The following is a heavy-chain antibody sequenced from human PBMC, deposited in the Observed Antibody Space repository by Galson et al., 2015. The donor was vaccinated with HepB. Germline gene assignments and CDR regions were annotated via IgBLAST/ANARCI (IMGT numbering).Heavy chain of an antibody. D-gene: IGHD2-2*01. CDR1: GYSFTSYW. CDR3: ARPSPEYCSSTSCYAFDI. CDR2: IYPGDSDT. Sequence: QSGAEVKKPGESLKISCKGSGYSFTSYWIGWVRQMPGKGLEWMGIIYPGDSDTRYSPSFQGKVTISADKSISTAYLQWSSLKASDTAMYYCARPSPEYCSSTSCYAFDIWGQGTMVTVSS. V-gene: IGHV5-51*01. J-gene: IGHJ3*02.